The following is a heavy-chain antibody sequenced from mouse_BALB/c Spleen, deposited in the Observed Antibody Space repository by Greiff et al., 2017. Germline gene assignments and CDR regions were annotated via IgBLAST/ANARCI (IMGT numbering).Heavy chain of an antibody. Sequence: EVQLVESGPGLVKPSQSLSLTCTVTGYSITSDYAWNWIRQFPGNKLEWMGYISYSGSTSYNPSLKSRISITRDTSKNQFFLQLNSVTTEDTATYYCARRGDYGPWFAYWGQGTLVTVSA. D-gene: IGHD1-2*01. V-gene: IGHV3-2*02. CDR3: ARRGDYGPWFAY. J-gene: IGHJ3*01. CDR1: GYSITSDYA. CDR2: ISYSGST.